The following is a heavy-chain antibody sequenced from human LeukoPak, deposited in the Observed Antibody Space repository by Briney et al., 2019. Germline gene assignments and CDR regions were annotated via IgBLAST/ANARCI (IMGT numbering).Heavy chain of an antibody. CDR2: ISGSGGST. CDR1: GFTFSSYA. D-gene: IGHD2-21*02. CDR3: AKALRVTATKNYFDY. J-gene: IGHJ4*02. Sequence: GGSLRLSCAASGFTFSSYAMSWVRQAPGKGLEWVSAISGSGGSTYYADSVKGRFTISRDNSKNTLYLQMNSLRAEDTAVYYGAKALRVTATKNYFDYWGQGTLVTVSS. V-gene: IGHV3-23*01.